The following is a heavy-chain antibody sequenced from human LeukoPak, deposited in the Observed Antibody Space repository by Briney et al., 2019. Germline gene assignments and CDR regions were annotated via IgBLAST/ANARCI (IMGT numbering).Heavy chain of an antibody. D-gene: IGHD3-22*01. J-gene: IGHJ4*02. CDR3: AKGYDSSGYYYHN. CDR1: GFTFSSYW. Sequence: GGSLRLSCAASGFTFSSYWMHWVRQAPGKGLVWVSRINSDGSSTSYADSVKGRFTISRDNSKNTLYLQMNSLRAEDTAVYYCAKGYDSSGYYYHNWGQGTLVTVSS. V-gene: IGHV3-74*01. CDR2: INSDGSST.